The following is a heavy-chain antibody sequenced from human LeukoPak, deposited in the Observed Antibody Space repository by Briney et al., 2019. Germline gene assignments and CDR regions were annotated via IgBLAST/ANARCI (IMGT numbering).Heavy chain of an antibody. V-gene: IGHV6-1*01. D-gene: IGHD2-2*01. CDR3: ARDTISGRTIYLFDY. CDR2: KYYRSKWYT. Sequence: SQTLSLTCALSGDTVSNNNAAWNWIRQSPSRGLEWLVRKYYRSKWYTDYAVSVSSRITINPDASKNQFSLKLSSVTAADTAVYYCARDTISGRTIYLFDYWGQGTLVTVSS. J-gene: IGHJ4*02. CDR1: GDTVSNNNAA.